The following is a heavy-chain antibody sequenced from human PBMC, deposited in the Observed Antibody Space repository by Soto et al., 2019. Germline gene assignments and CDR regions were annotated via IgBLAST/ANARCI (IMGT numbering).Heavy chain of an antibody. CDR1: GGSVSSYV. CDR2: IYHSGST. V-gene: IGHV4-59*02. CDR3: AGGGYSYGYTYYYYYMDV. J-gene: IGHJ6*03. Sequence: SETLSLTCTLSGGSVSSYVWSWIRQPPGKGLEWIGFIYHSGSTNYNPSLKSRVTISVDTSKNQCSLKLTSVNPEDKAVYYCAGGGYSYGYTYYYYYMDVWDKGNTVTVSS. D-gene: IGHD5-18*01.